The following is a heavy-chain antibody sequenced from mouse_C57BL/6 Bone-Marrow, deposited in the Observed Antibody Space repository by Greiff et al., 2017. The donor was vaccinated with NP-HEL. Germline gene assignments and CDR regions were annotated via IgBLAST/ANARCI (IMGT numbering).Heavy chain of an antibody. CDR3: ARDSVYAFSY. Sequence: QVKLKQPGTELVKPGASVKLSCKASGYPFTSYWMHWLKQRHGQGLEWIGNIKPNNGGTNDNEKFKNKATLTLDKSSSTAYMQLSILTSEDSAVYFCARDSVYAFSYWGQGTTLTVSS. CDR2: IKPNNGGT. J-gene: IGHJ2*01. V-gene: IGHV1-53*01. D-gene: IGHD3-2*02. CDR1: GYPFTSYW.